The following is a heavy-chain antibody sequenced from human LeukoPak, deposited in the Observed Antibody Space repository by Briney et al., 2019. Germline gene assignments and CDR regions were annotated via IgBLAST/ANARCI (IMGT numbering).Heavy chain of an antibody. D-gene: IGHD3-3*01. CDR2: IYYSGST. CDR1: GGSISSYY. J-gene: IGHJ4*02. Sequence: KPSETLSLTCTVSGGSISSYYWGWIRQPPGKGLEWIGSIYYSGSTYYNPSLKSRVTISVDTSKNQFSLKLSSVTAADTAVYYCARSSEGYYDFWSGYYTAYYFDYWGQGTLVTVSS. V-gene: IGHV4-39*07. CDR3: ARSSEGYYDFWSGYYTAYYFDY.